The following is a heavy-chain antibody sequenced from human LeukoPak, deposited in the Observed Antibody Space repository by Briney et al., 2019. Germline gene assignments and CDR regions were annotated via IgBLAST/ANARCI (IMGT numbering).Heavy chain of an antibody. Sequence: SQTLSLTCAVSGGSISSGGYSWSWIRQPPGKGLEWIGYIYHSGSTYYNPSLKRRVTISVDRSKNQFSLKLSSVTAADTAVYYYARGRTATYYYYGMDVWGQGTTVTVSS. CDR3: ARGRTATYYYYGMDV. V-gene: IGHV4-30-2*01. CDR1: GGSISSGGYS. CDR2: IYHSGST. D-gene: IGHD2-21*02. J-gene: IGHJ6*02.